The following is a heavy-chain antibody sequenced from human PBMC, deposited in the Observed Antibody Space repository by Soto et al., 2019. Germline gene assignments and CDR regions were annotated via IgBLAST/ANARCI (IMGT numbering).Heavy chain of an antibody. CDR1: GFTFNTYS. Sequence: GGSLRLSCAASGFTFNTYSMNWVRQAPGKGLEWLSYISSSSSSSIYYADSVKGRFTISRDNAKNSLYLQMNSLRAEDTAKYYCARVMSISWYFDLWGRGTLVTVSS. CDR2: ISSSSSSSI. J-gene: IGHJ2*01. V-gene: IGHV3-48*01. CDR3: ARVMSISWYFDL. D-gene: IGHD5-12*01.